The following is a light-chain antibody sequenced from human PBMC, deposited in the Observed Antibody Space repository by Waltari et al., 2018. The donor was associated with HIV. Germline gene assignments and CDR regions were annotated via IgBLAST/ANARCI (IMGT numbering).Light chain of an antibody. CDR3: QQYYSTPPT. CDR2: WAS. J-gene: IGKJ3*01. Sequence: DIVMTQSPDSLAVSLGERATINCKSCPSVLYSSNNKNYLAWYQQKPGQPPKLLIYWASTRESGVPDRFSGSGSGTDFTLTISSLQAEDVAVYYCQQYYSTPPTFGPGTKVDIK. V-gene: IGKV4-1*01. CDR1: PSVLYSSNNKNY.